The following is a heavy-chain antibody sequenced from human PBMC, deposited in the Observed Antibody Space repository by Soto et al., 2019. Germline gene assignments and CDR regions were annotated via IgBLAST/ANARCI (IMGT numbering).Heavy chain of an antibody. Sequence: QVQLQESGARLVKPSETLSLTCTVSGGSIINYYWSWIRQPPGKGLEWLGFIYYDGDTNYNPSVRSRVTISVNTSKNQFSLTLRSVTAADTAIYLCVRHSVYDMLTGSSGYFDFWGRGALVTVSS. D-gene: IGHD3-9*01. V-gene: IGHV4-59*08. CDR1: GGSIINYY. J-gene: IGHJ4*02. CDR3: VRHSVYDMLTGSSGYFDF. CDR2: IYYDGDT.